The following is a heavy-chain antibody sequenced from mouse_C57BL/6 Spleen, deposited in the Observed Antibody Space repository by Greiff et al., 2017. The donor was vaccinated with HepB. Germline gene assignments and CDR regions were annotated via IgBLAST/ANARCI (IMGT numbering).Heavy chain of an antibody. Sequence: VQLQQSGPELVKPGASVKISCKASGYAFSSSWMNWVKQRPGKGLEWIGRIYPGDGDTNYNGKFKGKATLTADKSSSTAYMQLSSLTSEDSAVYFCARGGVVATTYDDWGQGTTLTVSS. D-gene: IGHD1-1*01. J-gene: IGHJ2*01. CDR3: ARGGVVATTYDD. CDR1: GYAFSSSW. CDR2: IYPGDGDT. V-gene: IGHV1-82*01.